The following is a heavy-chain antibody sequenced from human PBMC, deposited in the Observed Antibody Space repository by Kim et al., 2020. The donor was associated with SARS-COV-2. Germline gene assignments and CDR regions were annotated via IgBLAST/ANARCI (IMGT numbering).Heavy chain of an antibody. D-gene: IGHD3-10*01. J-gene: IGHJ6*02. CDR2: ISAYNGNT. CDR1: GYTFTSYG. V-gene: IGHV1-18*01. CDR3: ARSSIRRSGSYYKDYYYGMDV. Sequence: VSVKVSCKASGYTFTSYGISWVRQAPGQGLEWMGWISAYNGNTNYAQKLQGRVTMTTDTSTSTAYMELRSLRSDDTAVYYCARSSIRRSGSYYKDYYYGMDVWGQGTTVTVSS.